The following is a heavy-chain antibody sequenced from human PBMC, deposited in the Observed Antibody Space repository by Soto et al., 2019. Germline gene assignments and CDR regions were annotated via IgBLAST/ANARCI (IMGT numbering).Heavy chain of an antibody. V-gene: IGHV1-69*13. CDR1: GGTFSSYA. CDR2: IIPIFGRA. D-gene: IGHD4-4*01. CDR3: AREGDYTRFIYGMDV. J-gene: IGHJ6*02. Sequence: SVKVSCKASGGTFSSYAISWVRQAPGQGLEWMGGIIPIFGRANYAQKFQGRVTITADESTSTAYMELSSLRSEDTAVYYCAREGDYTRFIYGMDVWGQGTTVTVSS.